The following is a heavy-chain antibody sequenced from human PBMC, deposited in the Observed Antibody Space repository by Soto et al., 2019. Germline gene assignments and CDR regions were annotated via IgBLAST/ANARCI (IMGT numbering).Heavy chain of an antibody. CDR2: ISGSGGST. CDR1: GFASSSYA. Sequence: GGSLRLSCAASGFASSSYALISVRQAPGKGLEWVSAISGSGGSTYYADSVKGRITISRDNSKNTLYLQMNSLRAEDTAVYYCAKLKVDDGVIAAFDDLAQRTVVTVSS. CDR3: AKLKVDDGVIAAFDD. V-gene: IGHV3-23*01. D-gene: IGHD3-16*02. J-gene: IGHJ4*02.